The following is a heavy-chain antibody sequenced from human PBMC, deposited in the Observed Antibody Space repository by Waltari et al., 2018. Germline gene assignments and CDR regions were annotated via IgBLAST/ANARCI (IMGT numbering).Heavy chain of an antibody. CDR2: IHHTDNP. CDR3: ARELEWQQVNFHY. CDR1: GTSINSHY. D-gene: IGHD3-3*01. Sequence: QVQLQESGPGLVKPSETLSLTCTVSGTSINSHYWRWVRQSPGKGLEWIGHIHHTDNPTYNPSLKRRVTMSRDTSRNQFSLTLTSMTAADTAVYYCARELEWQQVNFHYWGQGTLVTVSS. V-gene: IGHV4-59*11. J-gene: IGHJ4*02.